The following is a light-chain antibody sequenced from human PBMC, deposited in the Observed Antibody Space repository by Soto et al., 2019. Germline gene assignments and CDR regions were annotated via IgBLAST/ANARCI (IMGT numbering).Light chain of an antibody. V-gene: IGLV7-46*01. J-gene: IGLJ2*01. CDR2: DTS. Sequence: QAVVTQEPSLTVSPGGTVTLTCGSSTGAVTSGHYPYWFQQKPGQAPRTLIYDTSNKHSWTPARFSGSLLGGKAALTLSGAQPEDEAEYYCLLSYSGALVVFGGGIKLTVL. CDR3: LLSYSGALVV. CDR1: TGAVTSGHY.